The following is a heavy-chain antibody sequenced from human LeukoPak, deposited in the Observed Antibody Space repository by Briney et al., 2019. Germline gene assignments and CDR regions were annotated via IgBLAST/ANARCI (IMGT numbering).Heavy chain of an antibody. V-gene: IGHV1-2*02. CDR1: GYTFTGNH. CDR3: AREIRSSSTPTFDY. Sequence: ASVKVSCKASGYTFTGNHIHWVRQAPGQGLEWMGWINPNSGGTNYAQKFQGRVTMTRDTSISTAYMELSRLRSDDTAAYYCAREIRSSSTPTFDYWGQGTLVTVSS. CDR2: INPNSGGT. D-gene: IGHD6-6*01. J-gene: IGHJ4*02.